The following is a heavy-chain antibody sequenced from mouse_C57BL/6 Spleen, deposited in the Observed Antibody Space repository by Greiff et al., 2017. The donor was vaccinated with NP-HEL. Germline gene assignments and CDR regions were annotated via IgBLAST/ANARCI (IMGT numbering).Heavy chain of an antibody. J-gene: IGHJ1*03. V-gene: IGHV1-82*01. CDR3: ARGGYYEV. CDR2: IYPGDGDT. Sequence: QVHVKQSGPELVKPGASVKISCKASGYAFSSSWMHWVKQRPGKGLEWIGRIYPGDGDTNYNRKFKGKATLTGDKSSSTAYMQLSSLTSEDSAVDCCARGGYYEVRGTGTTVTAAS. CDR1: GYAFSSSW.